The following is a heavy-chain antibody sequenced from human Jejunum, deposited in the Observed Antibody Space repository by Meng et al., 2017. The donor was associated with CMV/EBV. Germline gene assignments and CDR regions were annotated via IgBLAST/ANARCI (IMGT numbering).Heavy chain of an antibody. CDR1: GYTHTHHG. CDR3: ARGIVGTTIDL. Sequence: QVHLVQSGAEVRKPGASVKVSCKASGYTHTHHGIGWVRHVPGQGLEWMGWISAYNGDTIYGQKFQGRVAVTTDTSTNTAYMELRSLRSDDTAIYYCARGIVGTTIDLWGRGTLVTVSS. D-gene: IGHD1-26*01. V-gene: IGHV1-18*04. CDR2: ISAYNGDT. J-gene: IGHJ5*02.